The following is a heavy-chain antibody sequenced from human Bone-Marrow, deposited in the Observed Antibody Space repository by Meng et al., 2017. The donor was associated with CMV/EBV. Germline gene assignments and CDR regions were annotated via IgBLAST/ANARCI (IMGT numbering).Heavy chain of an antibody. J-gene: IGHJ4*02. CDR3: ATGPYSGSYFDH. V-gene: IGHV3-30*02. Sequence: GESLKISCAASGFTFSDHYMDWVRQAPGKGLEWVAFIRYDGSNKYYADSVKGRFTISRDNSKNTLYLQMNSLRAEDTAVYYCATGPYSGSYFDHWGQGTRVTGSS. CDR1: GFTFSDHY. CDR2: IRYDGSNK. D-gene: IGHD1-26*01.